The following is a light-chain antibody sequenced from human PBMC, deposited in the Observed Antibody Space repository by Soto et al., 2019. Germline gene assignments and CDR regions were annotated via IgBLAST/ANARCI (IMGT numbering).Light chain of an antibody. CDR3: QQYGSSGT. CDR2: GAS. CDR1: QSVSNNY. Sequence: EIVMTQSPATLSVSPGERATLSCRASQSVSNNYLAWYQQKPGQAPRLLIYGASNRATGIPDRFSGSGSGTDFTLPISRLEPEDFAVYYCQQYGSSGTFGQGTKVDTK. J-gene: IGKJ1*01. V-gene: IGKV3-20*01.